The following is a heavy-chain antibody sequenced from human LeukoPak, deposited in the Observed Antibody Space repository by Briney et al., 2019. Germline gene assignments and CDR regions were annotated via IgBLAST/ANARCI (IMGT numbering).Heavy chain of an antibody. CDR1: GFTFSSYA. D-gene: IGHD3-22*01. V-gene: IGHV3-48*01. J-gene: IGHJ4*02. CDR2: VSFSSSTI. Sequence: GGSLTLSRAASGFTFSSYAMSWVRQAPGKGLEWVSYVSFSSSTIYYADSVKGRFTISRDNAKNSLYLQMNSLRAEDTAVYYCARGENYYDSGSYFNWGQGTLVTVSS. CDR3: ARGENYYDSGSYFN.